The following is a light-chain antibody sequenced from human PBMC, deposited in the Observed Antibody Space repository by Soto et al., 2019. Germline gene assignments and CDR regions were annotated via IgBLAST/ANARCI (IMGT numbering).Light chain of an antibody. V-gene: IGKV1-5*01. Sequence: DIQMTQSPATLSAPVGDRVTITCRASQSISSWLAWYQQKPGKVPKLLIDDASSLESGVPSRFSGSGSGTEFTLTISSLQPDDFATYYCQQYNTYPWTFGQGTKVEIK. CDR3: QQYNTYPWT. CDR2: DAS. CDR1: QSISSW. J-gene: IGKJ1*01.